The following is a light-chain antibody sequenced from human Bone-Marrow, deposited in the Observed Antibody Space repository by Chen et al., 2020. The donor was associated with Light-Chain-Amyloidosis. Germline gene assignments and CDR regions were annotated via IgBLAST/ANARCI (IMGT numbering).Light chain of an antibody. CDR2: DVS. Sequence: QSALTQPASVSGSPGQSITFSCTGTSSDVGGYNYVSWYQQHPGKAPKLIIYDVSARPSGVSDRFSGSKSGNTASLTISGLQAEDEADYYCASYTSAATWVFGGGTKLTVL. V-gene: IGLV2-14*03. CDR1: SSDVGGYNY. J-gene: IGLJ3*02. CDR3: ASYTSAATWV.